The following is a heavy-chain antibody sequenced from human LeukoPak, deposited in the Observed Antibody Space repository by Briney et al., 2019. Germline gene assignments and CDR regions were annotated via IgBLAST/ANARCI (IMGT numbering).Heavy chain of an antibody. CDR1: GYTFASYD. CDR2: MNPNSGNT. Sequence: PVASVKVSCKASGYTFASYDINWVRQATGQGLEWMGWMNPNSGNTGYAQKFQGRVTMTRNTSISTAYMELSSLRSEDTAVYYCARPPRGSYYEWDYWGQGTLVTVSS. V-gene: IGHV1-8*01. CDR3: ARPPRGSYYEWDY. J-gene: IGHJ4*02. D-gene: IGHD1-26*01.